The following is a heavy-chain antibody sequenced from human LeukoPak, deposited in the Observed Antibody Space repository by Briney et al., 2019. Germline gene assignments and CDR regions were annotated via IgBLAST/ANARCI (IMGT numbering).Heavy chain of an antibody. J-gene: IGHJ3*02. D-gene: IGHD2-2*01. CDR1: GFTVSDNY. CDR3: TLPMRDVFDI. Sequence: PGGSLRLSCAASGFTVSDNYMSWVRQAPGKGLEWVSIIYSAGSTNYADSVKGRFTISSDNSKNTLYLQMSSLRAADTAVYYCTLPMRDVFDIWGQGTMVTVSS. V-gene: IGHV3-53*01. CDR2: IYSAGST.